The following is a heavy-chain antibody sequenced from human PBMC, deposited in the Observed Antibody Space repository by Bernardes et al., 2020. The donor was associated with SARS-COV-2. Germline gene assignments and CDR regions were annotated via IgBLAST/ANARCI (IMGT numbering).Heavy chain of an antibody. D-gene: IGHD2-15*01. CDR3: ARRLIVEARAGLDY. Sequence: GGSLRLSCAASGFTFSSYSMYWVRQSPGKGLEWVSHIGPSSRDISCADSVKGRFTTSRDDAKNSLYLQMNSLTAEDTAVYYCARRLIVEARAGLDYWGQGTLVTGSS. CDR2: IGPSSRDI. J-gene: IGHJ4*02. CDR1: GFTFSSYS. V-gene: IGHV3-21*05.